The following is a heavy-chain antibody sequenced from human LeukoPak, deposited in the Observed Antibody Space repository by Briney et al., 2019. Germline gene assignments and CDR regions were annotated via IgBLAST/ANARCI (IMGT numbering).Heavy chain of an antibody. CDR2: IYYSGST. CDR3: ARSEYSSSSGHFDY. D-gene: IGHD6-6*01. V-gene: IGHV4-59*01. CDR1: GGSISSYY. Sequence: KPSETLSLTCTVSGGSISSYYWSWIRQPPGKGLEWIGYIYYSGSTNYNPSLKSRVTISVDTSKNQFSLKLSSVTAADTAVYYCARSEYSSSSGHFDYWGQGTLVTVSS. J-gene: IGHJ4*02.